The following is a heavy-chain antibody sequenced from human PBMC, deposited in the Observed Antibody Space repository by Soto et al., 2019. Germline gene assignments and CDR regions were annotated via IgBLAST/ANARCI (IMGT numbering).Heavy chain of an antibody. J-gene: IGHJ4*02. CDR1: GGTFSSYA. D-gene: IGHD2-15*01. Sequence: QVQLVQSGAEVKKPGSSVKVSCKASGGTFSSYAISWVRQAPGQGLEWMGGIIPIFGTANYAQKFQGRVTITADESTSTAYMELSSLRSEDTAVYYCARDLWGGRGYCSGGSCYAFDYWGQGTLVTVSS. CDR3: ARDLWGGRGYCSGGSCYAFDY. V-gene: IGHV1-69*01. CDR2: IIPIFGTA.